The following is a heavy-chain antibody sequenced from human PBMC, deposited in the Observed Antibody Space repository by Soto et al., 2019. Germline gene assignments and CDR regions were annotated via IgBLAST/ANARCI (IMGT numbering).Heavy chain of an antibody. D-gene: IGHD7-27*01. V-gene: IGHV4-30-4*01. CDR3: ARGRYCLTGRCFPNWFDS. Sequence: ASETLSLTCSVSGDSISNLDYFWAWIRQPPGQSLEYIGYIYKSATTYYNPSFESRVAISVDTSKSQFSLNVTSVTAADTAVYFCARGRYCLTGRCFPNWFDSWGQGALVTVSS. CDR1: GDSISNLDYF. CDR2: IYKSATT. J-gene: IGHJ5*01.